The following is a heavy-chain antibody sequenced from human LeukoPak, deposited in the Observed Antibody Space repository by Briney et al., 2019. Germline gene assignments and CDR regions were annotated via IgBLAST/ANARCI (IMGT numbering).Heavy chain of an antibody. D-gene: IGHD2-21*01. CDR2: ISWNSGSI. V-gene: IGHV3-9*03. Sequence: GRSLRLSCAASGFTFDDYAMHWVRQAPGKGLEWVSGISWNSGSIGYADSVKGRFTISRDNAKNSLYLQMNSLRAEDMALYYCAKAANSVAIEGYYFDYWGQGTLVTVSS. J-gene: IGHJ4*02. CDR3: AKAANSVAIEGYYFDY. CDR1: GFTFDDYA.